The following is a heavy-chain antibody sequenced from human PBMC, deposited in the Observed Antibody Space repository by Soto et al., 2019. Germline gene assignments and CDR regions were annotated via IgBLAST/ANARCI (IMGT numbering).Heavy chain of an antibody. Sequence: EVQLVESGGGLVQPGGSLRLSCSASGFTFSSYAMHWVRQAPGKGLEYVSAISSNGGSTYYADSVKGRFTISRDNSKNTLYLQMSSLRAEDTAVYYCVKDQAALLFNFPYNWFDPWGQGTLVTVSS. CDR1: GFTFSSYA. J-gene: IGHJ5*02. CDR2: ISSNGGST. CDR3: VKDQAALLFNFPYNWFDP. D-gene: IGHD6-25*01. V-gene: IGHV3-64D*06.